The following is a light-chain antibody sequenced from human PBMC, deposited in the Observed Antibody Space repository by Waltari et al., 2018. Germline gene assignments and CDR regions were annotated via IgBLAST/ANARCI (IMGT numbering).Light chain of an antibody. CDR1: SSHIGNYNY. Sequence: QSALAQPASVSGSPGQSIAIPCTGTSSHIGNYNYVSLYQQHPGKAPKHILYEVSDRPSGVSRRFSGSKSGNKATLTISGLQADDEADYYCSSYTSRATLRVFGTGTKVTVL. V-gene: IGLV2-14*01. CDR3: SSYTSRATLRV. J-gene: IGLJ1*01. CDR2: EVS.